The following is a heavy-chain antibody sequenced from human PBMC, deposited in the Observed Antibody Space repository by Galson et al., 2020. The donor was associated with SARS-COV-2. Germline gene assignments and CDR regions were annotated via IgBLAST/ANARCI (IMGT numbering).Heavy chain of an antibody. J-gene: IGHJ3*02. D-gene: IGHD3-10*01. CDR1: GGPISSYF. Sequence: SETLSLTCTVSGGPISSYFWSWIRQPPGKGLEWIGDIFYSWNTNYDLFLKSRVTISVDTSKKQFSLKLSSVTAADTAVYYCARRGYYGSGTFFPQAFDIWGQGTMVTVSS. CDR3: ARRGYYGSGTFFPQAFDI. CDR2: IFYSWNT. V-gene: IGHV4-59*08.